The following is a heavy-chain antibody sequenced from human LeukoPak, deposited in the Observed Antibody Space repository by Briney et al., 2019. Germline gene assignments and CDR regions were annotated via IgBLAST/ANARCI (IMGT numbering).Heavy chain of an antibody. CDR1: GYSISSGYY. V-gene: IGHV4-61*02. CDR2: IYTSGST. CDR3: ARNIVVVPAAMFLTYNWFDP. J-gene: IGHJ5*02. Sequence: PSETLSLTCAVSGYSISSGYYWSWIRQPAGKGLEWIGRIYTSGSTNYNPSLKSRVTISVDKSKNQFSLKLSSVTAADTAVYYCARNIVVVPAAMFLTYNWFDPWGQGTLVTVSS. D-gene: IGHD2-2*01.